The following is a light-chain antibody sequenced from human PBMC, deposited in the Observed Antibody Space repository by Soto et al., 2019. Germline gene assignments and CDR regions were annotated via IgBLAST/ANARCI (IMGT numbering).Light chain of an antibody. CDR2: GAS. CDR1: QSISDT. CDR3: QQYGSSLLT. V-gene: IGKV3-20*01. Sequence: EIVLTQSPATLSLSPGGRATLSCRASQSISDTLAWYQHKPGQAPRLLIYGASSRATGIPDRFSGSGSGTDFTLTISRLEPEDFAVYYCQQYGSSLLTFGGGTKVDIK. J-gene: IGKJ4*01.